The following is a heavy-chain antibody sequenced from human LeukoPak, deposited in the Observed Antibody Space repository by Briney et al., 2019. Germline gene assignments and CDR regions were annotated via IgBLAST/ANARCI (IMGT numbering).Heavy chain of an antibody. CDR1: GGSISIYY. V-gene: IGHV4-59*01. D-gene: IGHD6-19*01. CDR3: ARARYSSGWYLDY. CDR2: IFYSGST. J-gene: IGHJ4*02. Sequence: PSETLSLTCNVSGGSISIYYWSWIRQPPGKGLEWIGYIFYSGSTSYNPSLKSRVTISLDTSKSQFSLKLSSVTAADTAVYYCARARYSSGWYLDYWGQGTLVTVSS.